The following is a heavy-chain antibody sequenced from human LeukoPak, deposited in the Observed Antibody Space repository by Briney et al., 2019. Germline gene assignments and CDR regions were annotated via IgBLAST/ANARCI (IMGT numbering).Heavy chain of an antibody. CDR1: GYSFTRYW. D-gene: IGHD1-26*01. Sequence: GESLKISCKGSGYSFTRYWIGWVRQMPGKGLEWMGIIYPGDSDTRYSPSFEGQVTISADKSISTAYLQWSSLRASDTAMYYCARLRIVGATLVYYFDYWGQGTLVTVSS. CDR2: IYPGDSDT. CDR3: ARLRIVGATLVYYFDY. J-gene: IGHJ4*02. V-gene: IGHV5-51*01.